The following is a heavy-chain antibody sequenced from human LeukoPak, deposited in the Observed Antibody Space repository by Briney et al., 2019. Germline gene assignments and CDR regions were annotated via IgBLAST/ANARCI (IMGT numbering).Heavy chain of an antibody. J-gene: IGHJ6*03. CDR3: GRRSSSSAYYYYMDV. D-gene: IGHD6-6*01. Sequence: PSETLSLTCTVSGGSVSSGGYYWNWIRQPPGKGLEWIGYIYHSGSTYYNPSVQSRVTISEDTSRNQFFLKLTSLTAADTAVFYGGRRSSSSAYYYYMDVWGKGTTVTFSS. CDR2: IYHSGST. CDR1: GGSVSSGGYY. V-gene: IGHV4-30-2*01.